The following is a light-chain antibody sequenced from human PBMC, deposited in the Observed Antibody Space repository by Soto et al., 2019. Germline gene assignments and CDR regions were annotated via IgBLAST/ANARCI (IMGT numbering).Light chain of an antibody. V-gene: IGLV2-14*01. CDR3: SSYTTRSTLDVV. CDR2: DAS. Sequence: QSALTQPASVSGSPGQSITISCTGTSSDVGGYNYVSWYQQHPGKAPKLMIYDASNRPSGVSNRFSGSKSGNTASLTISGLQAEDESDSYCSSYTTRSTLDVVFGGGTKLTVL. CDR1: SSDVGGYNY. J-gene: IGLJ2*01.